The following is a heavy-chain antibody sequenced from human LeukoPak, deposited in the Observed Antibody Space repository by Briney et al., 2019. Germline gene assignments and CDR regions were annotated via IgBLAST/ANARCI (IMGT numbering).Heavy chain of an antibody. CDR3: ARLLLEPGVGATALDY. Sequence: PGASVKVSCKASGYTFTRYSICWVRHPPPQGHGWVGCISAYYGNTNYAQKLQRRVTMTTDTCTSTAYMELRSVRSDDTAVYYCARLLLEPGVGATALDYWGQGTLVTVSS. D-gene: IGHD1-26*01. J-gene: IGHJ4*02. CDR2: ISAYYGNT. CDR1: GYTFTRYS. V-gene: IGHV1-18*01.